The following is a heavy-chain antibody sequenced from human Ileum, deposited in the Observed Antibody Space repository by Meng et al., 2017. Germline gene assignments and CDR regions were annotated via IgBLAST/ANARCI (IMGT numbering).Heavy chain of an antibody. CDR2: INHSGST. V-gene: IGHV4-34*01. CDR1: GGSFSGYY. J-gene: IGHJ2*01. D-gene: IGHD3-10*01. CDR3: TRYGGSGSYWHFDP. Sequence: QVQLQQWGAGLLKPSETLSLTCAVYGGSFSGYYWTWIRQPPGKGLEWIGEINHSGSTNYTPSLKSRVTMSIDTSKIQFSLKLSSVTAADAAVYYCTRYGGSGSYWHFDPWGRGTLVTVSS.